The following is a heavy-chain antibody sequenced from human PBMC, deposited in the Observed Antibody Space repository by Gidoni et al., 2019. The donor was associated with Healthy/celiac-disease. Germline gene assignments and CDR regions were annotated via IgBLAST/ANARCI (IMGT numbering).Heavy chain of an antibody. D-gene: IGHD5-12*01. CDR3: ARDKYGDSGYDSPLGYMDV. CDR2: INPSGGST. Sequence: QVQLVQSGAEVKKPGASVKVSCQAYGYTFPSYYMPWVRQAPGQGLEWMGIINPSGGSTSYAQKFQGRVTMTRDTSTSTVYMELSSLRSEDTAVYYCARDKYGDSGYDSPLGYMDVWGKGTTVTVSS. CDR1: GYTFPSYY. J-gene: IGHJ6*03. V-gene: IGHV1-46*01.